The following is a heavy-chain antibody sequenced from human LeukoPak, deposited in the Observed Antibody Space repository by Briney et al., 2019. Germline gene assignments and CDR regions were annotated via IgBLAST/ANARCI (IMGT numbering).Heavy chain of an antibody. J-gene: IGHJ4*02. D-gene: IGHD6-13*01. CDR3: ARAPYIAAAGTELDY. Sequence: SETLSLTCAVDGGSFSSYYWSWIRQPPGKVLEWIGEIYHSGSTNYHPSLKSRVTISVDKSKNQFSLKLSSVTAADTAVYYRARAPYIAAAGTELDYWGQGTLVTVSS. CDR2: IYHSGST. CDR1: GGSFSSYY. V-gene: IGHV4-34*01.